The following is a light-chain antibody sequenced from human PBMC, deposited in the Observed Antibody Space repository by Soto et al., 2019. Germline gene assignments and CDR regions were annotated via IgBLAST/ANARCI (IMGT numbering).Light chain of an antibody. Sequence: IQMTQSPSTLSAAVGDRVTITCRASQYINTWLAWYQHKPGKAPKLLIYKASDLASGVPSRFSGSGSGTEFTLTISSLQPDDFATYYCQEYSAYSWTFGQGTTGEIK. CDR1: QYINTW. V-gene: IGKV1-5*03. J-gene: IGKJ1*01. CDR2: KAS. CDR3: QEYSAYSWT.